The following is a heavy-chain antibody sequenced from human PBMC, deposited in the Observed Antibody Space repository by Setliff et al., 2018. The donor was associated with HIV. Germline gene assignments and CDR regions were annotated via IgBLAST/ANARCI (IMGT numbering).Heavy chain of an antibody. D-gene: IGHD3-3*01. J-gene: IGHJ3*02. CDR2: IHTSGNA. V-gene: IGHV4-61*09. CDR1: GGSISSGTYF. CDR3: ARQSGYTRGWDIFGVVAGSFDI. Sequence: PSETLSLTCTVSGGSISSGTYFWSWIRQPAGKGLEWIGHIHTSGNANYNPSLNSRVTISVDTSKNQFSLRLNSVTAADPAVYYCARQSGYTRGWDIFGVVAGSFDIWGLGTMVTVSS.